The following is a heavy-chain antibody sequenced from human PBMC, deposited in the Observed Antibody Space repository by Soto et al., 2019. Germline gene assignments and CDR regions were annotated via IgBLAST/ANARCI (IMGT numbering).Heavy chain of an antibody. D-gene: IGHD3-3*01. Sequence: SETLSLTCTVSGGSISTGGYYWSWIRQYPGKGLEWLGYIDDSGYTFYNPSLQSRLTLSMDTSKNQFSLKLSSATAADTAVYFCARKQAGFFFGIDYWGQGTLVTVSS. V-gene: IGHV4-31*03. CDR1: GGSISTGGYY. CDR2: IDDSGYT. J-gene: IGHJ4*02. CDR3: ARKQAGFFFGIDY.